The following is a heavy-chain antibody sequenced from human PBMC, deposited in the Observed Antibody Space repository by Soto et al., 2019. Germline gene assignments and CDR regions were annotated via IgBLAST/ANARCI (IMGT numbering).Heavy chain of an antibody. V-gene: IGHV3-23*01. CDR1: GFTFSSYA. CDR3: AKRVYSSGWTGGFEY. J-gene: IGHJ4*02. D-gene: IGHD6-19*01. Sequence: EVQLLESGGGLVQPGGSLRLSCAASGFTFSSYAMSWVRQAPGKGLEWVSGISDSGVSTYYADSVKGRFTISRDNSKNTLYVQMNGLRVEDTAVYYCAKRVYSSGWTGGFEYWGQGTLVTVSS. CDR2: ISDSGVST.